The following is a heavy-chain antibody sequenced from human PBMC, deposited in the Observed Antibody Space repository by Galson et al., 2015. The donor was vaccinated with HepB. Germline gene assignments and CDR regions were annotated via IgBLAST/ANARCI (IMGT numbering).Heavy chain of an antibody. V-gene: IGHV1-18*04. CDR2: ISAYNGNT. CDR1: GYTFTSYG. D-gene: IGHD3-22*01. J-gene: IGHJ5*02. Sequence: SVKVSCKASGYTFTSYGISWVRQAPGQGLEWMGWISAYNGNTNYAQKLQGRVTMTTDTSTSTAYMELRSLRSDDTAVYYCARLYHYDSSGYRSGWFDPWGQGTLVTVSS. CDR3: ARLYHYDSSGYRSGWFDP.